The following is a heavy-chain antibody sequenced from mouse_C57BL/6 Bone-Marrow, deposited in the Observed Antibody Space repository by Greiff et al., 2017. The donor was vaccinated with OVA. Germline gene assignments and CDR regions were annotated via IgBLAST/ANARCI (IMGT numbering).Heavy chain of an antibody. J-gene: IGHJ2*01. CDR1: GYTFPSYW. V-gene: IGHV1-61*01. D-gene: IGHD2-4*01. CDR3: ARVRGSYDYDGYFDY. Sequence: QVQLQQSGAELVRPGSSVKLSCKASGYTFPSYWMDWVKQRPGQGLDWIGNIYPFDGEPHYNQKFKDKATLTVDKSSSTAYMQLSSLTSEDSAVYYCARVRGSYDYDGYFDYWGQGTTLTVSS. CDR2: IYPFDGEP.